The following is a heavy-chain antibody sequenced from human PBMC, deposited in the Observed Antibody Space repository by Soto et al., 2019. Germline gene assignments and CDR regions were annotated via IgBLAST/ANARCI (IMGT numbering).Heavy chain of an antibody. V-gene: IGHV1-24*01. CDR1: GYTLTELS. J-gene: IGHJ4*02. CDR2: FDPEDGET. D-gene: IGHD4-4*01. Sequence: GASVKVSCKVSGYTLTELSMHWVRQAPGKGLEWMGGFDPEDGETIYAQKFQGRVTMTEDTSTDTAYMELSSLRSEDTAVYYCATAVVWQQDYTPSVLDYWGQGTLVTVSS. CDR3: ATAVVWQQDYTPSVLDY.